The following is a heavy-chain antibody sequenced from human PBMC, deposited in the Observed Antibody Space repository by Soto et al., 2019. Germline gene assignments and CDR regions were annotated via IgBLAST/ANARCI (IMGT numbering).Heavy chain of an antibody. V-gene: IGHV3-7*04. CDR2: IKPDGSEK. D-gene: IGHD3-10*01. CDR3: VRDAHRGGDFDY. Sequence: EVQLVESGGGLVQPGGSLRLSCAASGFTFSSYWMVWVSQAPGKGLEWVANIKPDGSEKYYVGSVKGRFTISRDNARKSLYLQMNSLRAEDTAVYYCVRDAHRGGDFDYWGQGTLVTVSS. J-gene: IGHJ4*02. CDR1: GFTFSSYW.